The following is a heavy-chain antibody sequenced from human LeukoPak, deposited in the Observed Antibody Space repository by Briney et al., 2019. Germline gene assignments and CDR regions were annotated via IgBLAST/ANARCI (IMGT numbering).Heavy chain of an antibody. D-gene: IGHD3-3*01. CDR3: ARTDFWSGYFFDY. CDR2: INNSGST. Sequence: SETLSLTCAVYGGSFSGYYWSWIRQPPGKGLEWIGGINNSGSTNYNPSLKSRVTISVDTSMNQFSLKLSSVTAADTAVYYCARTDFWSGYFFDYWGQGTLVTVSS. J-gene: IGHJ4*02. CDR1: GGSFSGYY. V-gene: IGHV4-34*01.